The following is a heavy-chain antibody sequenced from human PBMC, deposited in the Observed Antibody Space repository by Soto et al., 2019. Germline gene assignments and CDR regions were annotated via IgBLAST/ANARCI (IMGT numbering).Heavy chain of an antibody. CDR3: ARDRAGYFDY. J-gene: IGHJ4*02. CDR2: ISYDGSNK. V-gene: IGHV3-30-3*01. CDR1: GFTFSTYA. Sequence: PGGSLRLSCAASGFTFSTYAMQWVRQAPGKGLEWVAVISYDGSNKYYADSVKGRFTISRDNSKNTLYLQMNSLRAEDTAVYYCARDRAGYFDYWGQGTLVTVSS.